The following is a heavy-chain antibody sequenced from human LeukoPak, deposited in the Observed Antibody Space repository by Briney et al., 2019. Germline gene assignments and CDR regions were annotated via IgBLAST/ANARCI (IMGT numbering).Heavy chain of an antibody. D-gene: IGHD2-2*03. J-gene: IGHJ4*02. V-gene: IGHV4-39*01. CDR3: ASQKLDIVVVPAAPFDY. CDR2: IYYSGST. Sequence: SETLSLTCTVSGGSISSSSYYWGWIRQPPGKGLEWIGSIYYSGSTYYNPSLKSRVTISVDTSKNQFSLKLSSVTAADTAVYYCASQKLDIVVVPAAPFDYWGQGTLVTVSS. CDR1: GGSISSSSYY.